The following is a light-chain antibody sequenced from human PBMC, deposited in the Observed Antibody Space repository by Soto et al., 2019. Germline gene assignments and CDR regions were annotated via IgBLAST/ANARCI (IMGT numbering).Light chain of an antibody. J-gene: IGKJ4*01. CDR2: DAS. CDR3: QQFSNYPLT. CDR1: QGIVRA. Sequence: AIHLTQSPSSLSATVGDSVTITCRASQGIVRALAWYQQKPGKAPKLLIYDASSLESGVPSRFSGSGYVTDFTLTITSLQPEDFATYYCQQFSNYPLTFGGGTKVEIK. V-gene: IGKV1D-13*01.